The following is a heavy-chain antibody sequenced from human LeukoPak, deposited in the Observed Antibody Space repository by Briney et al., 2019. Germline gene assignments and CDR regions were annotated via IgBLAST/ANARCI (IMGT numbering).Heavy chain of an antibody. V-gene: IGHV3-20*04. J-gene: IGHJ3*02. CDR1: AFTFHDYG. Sequence: GEALRLSCAASAFTFHDYGMSWVRQAPGKGLEWVSNINWNSGSTAYADSVKGRFTISRDNGKNSLYLQMNSLRVEDTALYYCARAKDCGSITCPFDIWGQGTMVTVSS. CDR3: ARAKDCGSITCPFDI. CDR2: INWNSGST. D-gene: IGHD2-2*01.